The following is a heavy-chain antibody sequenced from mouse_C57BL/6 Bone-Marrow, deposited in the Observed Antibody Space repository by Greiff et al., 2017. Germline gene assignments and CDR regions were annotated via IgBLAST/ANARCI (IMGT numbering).Heavy chain of an antibody. V-gene: IGHV3-8*01. CDR1: GYSITSDY. D-gene: IGHD2-5*01. CDR2: ISYSGST. Sequence: VQLQQSGPGLAKPSQTLSLTCSVTGYSITSDYWNWIRKFPGNKLEYMGYISYSGSTYYNPSLKSRISITRETSKNQYYLLLNCVTTEDTTTFYCGRLAYSNYVFDYWGQGTTLTVSS. CDR3: GRLAYSNYVFDY. J-gene: IGHJ2*01.